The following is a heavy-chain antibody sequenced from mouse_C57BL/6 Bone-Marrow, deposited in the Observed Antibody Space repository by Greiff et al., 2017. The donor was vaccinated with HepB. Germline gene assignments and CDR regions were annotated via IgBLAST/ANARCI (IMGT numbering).Heavy chain of an antibody. CDR1: GFTFSDAW. V-gene: IGHV6-6*01. CDR2: IRNKANNHAT. J-gene: IGHJ2*01. D-gene: IGHD1-1*01. Sequence: EVKVEESGGGLVQPGGSMKLSCAASGFTFSDAWMDWVRQSPEKGLEWVAEIRNKANNHATYYAESVKGRFTISRDDSKSSVYLQMNSLRAEDTGIYYCTRGLYYYGSSYYFDYWGQGTTLTVSS. CDR3: TRGLYYYGSSYYFDY.